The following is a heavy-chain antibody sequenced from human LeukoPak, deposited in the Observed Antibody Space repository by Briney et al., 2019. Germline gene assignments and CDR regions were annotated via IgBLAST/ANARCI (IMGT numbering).Heavy chain of an antibody. CDR3: ARMVGYYDSSGYYPVYYYYMDV. J-gene: IGHJ6*03. CDR1: GGSISSYY. V-gene: IGHV4-59*01. Sequence: PSETLSLTCTVSGGSISSYYWSWIRQPPGKGLEWIGYIYYSGSTNYKSSLKSRVTISVDTSKNQFSLKLSSVTAADTAVYYCARMVGYYDSSGYYPVYYYYMDVWGKGTTVTVSS. CDR2: IYYSGST. D-gene: IGHD3-22*01.